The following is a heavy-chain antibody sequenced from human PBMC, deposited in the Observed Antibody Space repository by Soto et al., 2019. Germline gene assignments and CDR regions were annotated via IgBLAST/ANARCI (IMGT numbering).Heavy chain of an antibody. Sequence: ASVKVSCKASGYTFTSYDINWVRQATGQGLEWMGWMNPNSGNTGYAQKFQGRVTMTRNTSISTAYTELSSLRSEDTAVYYCARVSLASGYDYYYYYGMDVWGQGTTVTVSS. D-gene: IGHD5-12*01. V-gene: IGHV1-8*01. CDR2: MNPNSGNT. J-gene: IGHJ6*02. CDR1: GYTFTSYD. CDR3: ARVSLASGYDYYYYYGMDV.